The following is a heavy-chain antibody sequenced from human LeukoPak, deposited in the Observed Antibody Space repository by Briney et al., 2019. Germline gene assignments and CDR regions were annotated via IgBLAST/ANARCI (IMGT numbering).Heavy chain of an antibody. J-gene: IGHJ4*02. D-gene: IGHD1-26*01. Sequence: GGSLRLSCAASGFTFSSYAMSWVRQAPGKGLEWVSAISGRGGSTYYADSVKGRFTISRDNSKNPLYLQMNSLRAEDTAVYYCAKHSGSYLEALVYWGQGTLVTVSS. CDR2: ISGRGGST. CDR1: GFTFSSYA. CDR3: AKHSGSYLEALVY. V-gene: IGHV3-23*01.